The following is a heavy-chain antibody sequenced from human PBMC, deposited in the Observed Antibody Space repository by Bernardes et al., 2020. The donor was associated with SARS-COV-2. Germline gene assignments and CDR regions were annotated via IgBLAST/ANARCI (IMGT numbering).Heavy chain of an antibody. CDR3: ARADSDYPPDY. J-gene: IGHJ4*02. V-gene: IGHV4-59*01. Sequence: ETLSLTCTASGSSISRYYWIWIRQPPGKGLEWIGYSYNTGSTKYNPSLKSRVSITVDMSKIQFSLRLSSVTAADTAVYYCARADSDYPPDYWGPGIFVTVSS. CDR1: GSSISRYY. D-gene: IGHD5-12*01. CDR2: SYNTGST.